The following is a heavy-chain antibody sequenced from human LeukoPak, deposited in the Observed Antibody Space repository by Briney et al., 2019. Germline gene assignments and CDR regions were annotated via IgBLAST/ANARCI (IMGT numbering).Heavy chain of an antibody. CDR1: GYTITDYY. D-gene: IGHD2/OR15-2a*01. V-gene: IGHV1-2*04. J-gene: IGHJ2*01. CDR2: IIPNTGGT. Sequence: ASVKVSCKASGYTITDYYLHWVRQAPGQGLEWMGWIIPNTGGTNYAQKFQDWVTMSSDTSISTAYMELSSLRSDDTAVYYCARGSPSYAQWHFDLWGRGTLVTISS. CDR3: ARGSPSYAQWHFDL.